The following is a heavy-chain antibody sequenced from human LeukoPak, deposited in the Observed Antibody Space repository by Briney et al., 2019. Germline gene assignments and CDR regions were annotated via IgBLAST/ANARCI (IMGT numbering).Heavy chain of an antibody. CDR2: IYYSGST. CDR3: ARSPRVRWLQDNAY. Sequence: SETLSLTCTVSGGSISSGGYYWSWIRQPPGKGLEWIGYIYYSGSTYYNPSLKSRVTISVDTSKNQFSLKLSSVTAADTAVYYCARSPRVRWLQDNAYWGQGTLVTVSS. CDR1: GGSISSGGYY. D-gene: IGHD5-24*01. J-gene: IGHJ4*02. V-gene: IGHV4-31*03.